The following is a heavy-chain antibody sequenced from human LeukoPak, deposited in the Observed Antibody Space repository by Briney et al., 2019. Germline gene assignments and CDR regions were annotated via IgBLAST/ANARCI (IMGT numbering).Heavy chain of an antibody. CDR2: IIPIFGTA. CDR3: ARTPLTCSGGSCWFDP. Sequence: SVKVSRKASGGTFSSYAISWVRQAPGQGFEWMGRIIPIFGTANYAQKFQGRVRITTDESTSTAYMELSSLRSEDTAVYYCARTPLTCSGGSCWFDPWGQGTLVTVSS. V-gene: IGHV1-69*05. D-gene: IGHD2-15*01. CDR1: GGTFSSYA. J-gene: IGHJ5*02.